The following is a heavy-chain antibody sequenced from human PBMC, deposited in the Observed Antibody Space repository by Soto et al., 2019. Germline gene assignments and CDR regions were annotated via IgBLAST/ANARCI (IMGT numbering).Heavy chain of an antibody. Sequence: SGGSLRLSYAATGFTFSVYAMTWVRQAPGKGLEWVSAVTANGGSTYSADSVKGRFTISRDNSKNTLFLQMNSLRAEDTAVYYCASLGVGDWANYYYYYGMDVWGQGTTVTVSS. CDR1: GFTFSVYA. J-gene: IGHJ6*02. V-gene: IGHV3-23*01. D-gene: IGHD2-21*02. CDR2: VTANGGST. CDR3: ASLGVGDWANYYYYYGMDV.